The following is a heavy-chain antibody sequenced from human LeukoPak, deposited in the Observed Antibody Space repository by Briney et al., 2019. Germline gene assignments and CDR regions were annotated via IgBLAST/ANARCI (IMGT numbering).Heavy chain of an antibody. CDR3: ARAKQQLGRFDL. CDR1: GFTFSSNG. J-gene: IGHJ5*02. Sequence: GGSLRLSCGASGFTFSSNGMHWVRQAPGKGLEWVAVISYDGSNKYYADSVKGRFTISRDNSKNTLYLQMNSLRAEDTAVYYCARAKQQLGRFDLWGQGTLVTVSS. CDR2: ISYDGSNK. V-gene: IGHV3-30*19. D-gene: IGHD6-6*01.